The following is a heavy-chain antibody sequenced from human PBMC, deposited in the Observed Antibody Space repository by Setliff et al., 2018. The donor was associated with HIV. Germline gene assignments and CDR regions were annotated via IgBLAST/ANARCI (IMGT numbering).Heavy chain of an antibody. V-gene: IGHV4-59*01. Sequence: TLSLSCSVSHGSIFGDYWSWVRQSPGKGLEWIAWIDDSGNTNYNPSLKSRVAISVDTSNNQFSVKLTSVTPADTALYYCARGGASSKYFDSWGQGTLVTVSS. D-gene: IGHD2-15*01. CDR2: IDDSGNT. J-gene: IGHJ4*02. CDR3: ARGGASSKYFDS. CDR1: HGSIFGDY.